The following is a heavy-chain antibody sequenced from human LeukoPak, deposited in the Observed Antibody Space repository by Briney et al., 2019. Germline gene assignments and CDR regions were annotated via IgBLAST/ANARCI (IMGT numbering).Heavy chain of an antibody. CDR2: INTDGTVT. CDR1: GFTFSKYW. J-gene: IGHJ4*02. CDR3: ARVASAVTTPFFDY. Sequence: PGGSLRLSCAASGFTFSKYWMLWVRQAPGKGLESVSRINTDGTVTTYADSVKGRFTVSRDNSKNTLYLQMNSLRGEDTAVYNCARVASAVTTPFFDYWGQGTLVTVSS. D-gene: IGHD4-11*01. V-gene: IGHV3-74*01.